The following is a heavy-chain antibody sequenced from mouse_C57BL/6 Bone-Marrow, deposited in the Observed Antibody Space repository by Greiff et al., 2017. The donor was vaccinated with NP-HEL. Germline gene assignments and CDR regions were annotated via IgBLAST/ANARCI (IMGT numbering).Heavy chain of an antibody. Sequence: DVMLVESGEGLVKPGGSLKLSCAASGFTFSSYAMSWVRQTPEKRLEWVAYISSGGDYIYYADTVKGRFTISRDNARNTLYLQMSSLKSEDTAMYYCTRDRGMITTRYFDYWGQGTTLTVSS. CDR1: GFTFSSYA. V-gene: IGHV5-9-1*02. J-gene: IGHJ2*01. CDR3: TRDRGMITTRYFDY. D-gene: IGHD2-4*01. CDR2: ISSGGDYI.